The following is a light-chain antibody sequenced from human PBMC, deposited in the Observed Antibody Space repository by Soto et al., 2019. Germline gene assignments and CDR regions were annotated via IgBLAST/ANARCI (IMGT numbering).Light chain of an antibody. CDR3: QQYYSTPHT. CDR2: WAS. Sequence: DIVMTQSPDSLAVSLGERATINCKSSQSVLYSSNNKNYLAWYQQKPGQPPKLLIYWASTRESRVPDRFSGSGSGTDFTLTISSTQAEDVAVYYCQQYYSTPHTFGQGTKLEIK. V-gene: IGKV4-1*01. CDR1: QSVLYSSNNKNY. J-gene: IGKJ2*01.